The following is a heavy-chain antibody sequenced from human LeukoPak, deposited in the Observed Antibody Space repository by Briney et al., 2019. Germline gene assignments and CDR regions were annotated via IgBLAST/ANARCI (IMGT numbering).Heavy chain of an antibody. Sequence: PGRSLRLSCAASGFTFSVYEMHWVRQAPGKGLEWVSSISSSSSYIYYADSVKGRFTISRDNAKNSLYLQMNSLRAEDTAVYYCARSAGRAIAVAEYWGQGTLVTVSS. CDR3: ARSAGRAIAVAEY. J-gene: IGHJ4*02. D-gene: IGHD6-19*01. V-gene: IGHV3-21*01. CDR1: GFTFSVYE. CDR2: ISSSSSYI.